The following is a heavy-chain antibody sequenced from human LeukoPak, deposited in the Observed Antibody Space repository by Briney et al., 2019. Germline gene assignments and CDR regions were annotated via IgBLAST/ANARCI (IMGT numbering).Heavy chain of an antibody. V-gene: IGHV1-2*02. J-gene: IGHJ4*02. Sequence: ASVKVSCKASGYTFTGYYMHWVRQAPGQGLEWMGWINPNSGGTNYAQKFQGRVTMTRDTSISPAYMELSRLRSDDTAVYYCARAKGSIAAAATGYWGQGTLVTVSS. CDR1: GYTFTGYY. CDR2: INPNSGGT. D-gene: IGHD6-13*01. CDR3: ARAKGSIAAAATGY.